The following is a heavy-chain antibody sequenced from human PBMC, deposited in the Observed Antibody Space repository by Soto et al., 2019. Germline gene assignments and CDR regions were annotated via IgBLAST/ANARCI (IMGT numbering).Heavy chain of an antibody. V-gene: IGHV3-30*18. CDR1: GFTFSSYG. Sequence: QVQLVESGGGVVQPGRSLRLSCAASGFTFSSYGMHWVRQAPGKGLEWVAVISYDGSNKYYADSVKGRFTISRDNSKNTLYLQMNSLRAEDTAVYYCAKGYHYFDYWGQGTLVNVSS. CDR3: AKGYHYFDY. J-gene: IGHJ4*02. CDR2: ISYDGSNK. D-gene: IGHD1-20*01.